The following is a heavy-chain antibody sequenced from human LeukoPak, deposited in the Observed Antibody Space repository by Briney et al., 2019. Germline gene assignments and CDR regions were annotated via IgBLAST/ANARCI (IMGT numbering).Heavy chain of an antibody. CDR1: GYTFTGYY. V-gene: IGHV1-2*02. CDR3: ARPRGSSGCLDY. D-gene: IGHD6-19*01. Sequence: ASVKVSCKASGYTFTGYYMHWVRQAPGQGLEWMGWINPNSGSTNYAQKFQGRVTMTRDTSISTAYMELSRLRSDDTAVYYCARPRGSSGCLDYWGQGPPVTVS. CDR2: INPNSGST. J-gene: IGHJ4*02.